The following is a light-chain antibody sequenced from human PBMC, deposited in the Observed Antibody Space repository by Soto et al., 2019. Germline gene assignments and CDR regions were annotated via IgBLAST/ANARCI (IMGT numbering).Light chain of an antibody. J-gene: IGLJ1*01. CDR1: SSDVGGYNY. CDR2: EVS. Sequence: QSVLTQPASVSGSPGQSITISCTGTSSDVGGYNYVSWYQQHPGKAPKLMIYEVSNRPLGVSNRFSGSKSGNTASLTISGLXAEDEADYFCSSYTSSSTSYVFGTGTKVTVL. V-gene: IGLV2-14*01. CDR3: SSYTSSSTSYV.